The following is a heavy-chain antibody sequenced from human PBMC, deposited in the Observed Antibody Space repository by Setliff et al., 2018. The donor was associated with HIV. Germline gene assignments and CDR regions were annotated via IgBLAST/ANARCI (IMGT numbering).Heavy chain of an antibody. D-gene: IGHD3-9*01. Sequence: ASVKVSCKASGGTFSGYAISWVRQAPGQGFEWMGWISAYHHKTNYAQKLQGRVTMTTDTSTSTAYMELRSLSSDDTAVYYCARYRPRSYDDILTGFGRFDYWGQGSVVTVSS. CDR1: GGTFSGYA. CDR2: ISAYHHKT. CDR3: ARYRPRSYDDILTGFGRFDY. V-gene: IGHV1-18*01. J-gene: IGHJ4*02.